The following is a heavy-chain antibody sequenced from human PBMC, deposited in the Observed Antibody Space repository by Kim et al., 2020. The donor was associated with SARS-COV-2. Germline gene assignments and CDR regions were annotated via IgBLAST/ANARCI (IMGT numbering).Heavy chain of an antibody. J-gene: IGHJ6*02. V-gene: IGHV1-18*01. Sequence: ASVKVSCKASGYTFTSYGISWVRQAPGQGLEWMGWISAYNGNTNYAQKLQGRVTMTTDTSTSTAYMELRSLRSDDTAVYYCARGGDCSSTSCPYYYYYYGMDVWGQGTTVTVSS. CDR3: ARGGDCSSTSCPYYYYYYGMDV. D-gene: IGHD2-2*01. CDR1: GYTFTSYG. CDR2: ISAYNGNT.